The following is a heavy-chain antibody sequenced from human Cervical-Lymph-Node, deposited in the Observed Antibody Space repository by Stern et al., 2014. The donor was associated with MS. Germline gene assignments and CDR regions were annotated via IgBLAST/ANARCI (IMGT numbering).Heavy chain of an antibody. J-gene: IGHJ4*02. V-gene: IGHV4-39*01. CDR1: GASISDSTYY. Sequence: QLQLQESGPGLVRPSGTLSLTCAVSGASISDSTYYWGWIRQPPGKGPEWIGSVNYSGNPYYNPSLQSRVPISVDTSNKHFSLRLTSVTAADTAVYYCARQYGLNDYGGNFDYWGQGALVTVSS. CDR2: VNYSGNP. CDR3: ARQYGLNDYGGNFDY. D-gene: IGHD4-23*01.